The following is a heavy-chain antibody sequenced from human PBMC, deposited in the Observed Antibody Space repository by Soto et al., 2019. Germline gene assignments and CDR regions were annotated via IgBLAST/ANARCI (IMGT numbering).Heavy chain of an antibody. CDR3: ARDLGAFDI. V-gene: IGHV6-1*01. D-gene: IGHD7-27*01. CDR2: TYYRSKWYN. Sequence: QVQMQQSGPGLVKPSQTLSLTCAVFGDSVSSNTAAWTWIRQSPSRGLEWLGRTYYRSKWYNDYAVSVKSRITINPDTSRNQFSLQLNSVTPEDTAVYYCARDLGAFDIWGQGTMVTVSS. J-gene: IGHJ3*02. CDR1: GDSVSSNTAA.